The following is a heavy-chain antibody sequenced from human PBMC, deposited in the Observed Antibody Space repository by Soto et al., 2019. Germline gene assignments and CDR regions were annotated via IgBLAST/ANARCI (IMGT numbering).Heavy chain of an antibody. CDR3: ARVRQQLGYYYYGMDV. CDR1: GGSISSYY. Sequence: PWETLSLTCTVSGGSISSYYWSWIRQPAGKGLEWIGRIYTSGSTNYNPSLKRRVTMSVDTSKNQFSLKLSSVTAADTAVYYCARVRQQLGYYYYGMDVWGQGTTVTVSS. J-gene: IGHJ6*02. V-gene: IGHV4-4*07. CDR2: IYTSGST. D-gene: IGHD6-13*01.